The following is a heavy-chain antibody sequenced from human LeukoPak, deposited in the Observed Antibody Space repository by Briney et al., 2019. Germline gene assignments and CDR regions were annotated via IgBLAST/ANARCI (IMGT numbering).Heavy chain of an antibody. V-gene: IGHV1-69*06. CDR3: ARDPTYYGSGSYGSRGFDY. Sequence: ASVKVPCKASGGTFSSYAISWVRQAPGQGLEWMGGIIPIFGTANYAQKFQGRVTITADKSTSTAYMELSSLRSEDTAVYYCARDPTYYGSGSYGSRGFDYWGQGTLVTVSS. J-gene: IGHJ4*02. CDR2: IIPIFGTA. D-gene: IGHD3-10*01. CDR1: GGTFSSYA.